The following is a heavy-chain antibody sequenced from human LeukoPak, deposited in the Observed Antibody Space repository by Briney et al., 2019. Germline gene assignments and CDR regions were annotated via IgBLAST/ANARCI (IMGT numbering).Heavy chain of an antibody. J-gene: IGHJ4*02. Sequence: GGSLRLSCAASGFTVSSNYMSWVRQAAGKELDWVSVLYSGGSTYYVDSVKGRFTISRDNSKNTLYLQMISLRAEDTAVYYCARIITGDLDYWGQGTLVTVSS. CDR1: GFTVSSNY. D-gene: IGHD7-27*01. V-gene: IGHV3-66*01. CDR3: ARIITGDLDY. CDR2: LYSGGST.